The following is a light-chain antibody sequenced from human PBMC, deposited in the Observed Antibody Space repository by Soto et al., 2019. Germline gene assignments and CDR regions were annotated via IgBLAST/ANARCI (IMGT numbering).Light chain of an antibody. CDR3: QQYESSRT. CDR2: GAS. CDR1: QSVSSTF. J-gene: IGKJ1*01. Sequence: EIVLTQSPGTLSLTPGERATLSCRASQSVSSTFLAWYQQKPGQAPKVLIYGASTRATGIPDRFNGSGSGTDFTLTISRLEPEDFAMYYCQQYESSRTFGQGTKVEMK. V-gene: IGKV3-20*01.